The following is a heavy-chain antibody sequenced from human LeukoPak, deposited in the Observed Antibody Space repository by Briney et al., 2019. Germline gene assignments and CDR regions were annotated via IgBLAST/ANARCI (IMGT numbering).Heavy chain of an antibody. V-gene: IGHV4-39*07. CDR3: ARGTGVATTIYYYYYMDV. J-gene: IGHJ6*03. D-gene: IGHD5-24*01. Sequence: PSETLSLTCTVSGGSISSSSYYWGWIRQPPGKGLEWIGSIYYSGSTNYNPSLKSRVAISVDTSKNQFSLKLSSVTAADTAVYYCARGTGVATTIYYYYYMDVWGKGTTVTVSS. CDR2: IYYSGST. CDR1: GGSISSSSYY.